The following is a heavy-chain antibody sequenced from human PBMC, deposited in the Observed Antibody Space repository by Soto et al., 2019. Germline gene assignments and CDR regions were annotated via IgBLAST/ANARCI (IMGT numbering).Heavy chain of an antibody. V-gene: IGHV4-30-4*01. D-gene: IGHD3-10*01. Sequence: QVQLQESGPGLVKPSQTLSLTCTVSGGSISSGDYYWSWIRQPPGKGLEWIGYIYYSGSTYYNPSLKSRGTISVDTSKNQCSLKLSSVTAADTAVYYCARENTMVRGVLDPWGQGTLVTVSS. J-gene: IGHJ5*02. CDR2: IYYSGST. CDR1: GGSISSGDYY. CDR3: ARENTMVRGVLDP.